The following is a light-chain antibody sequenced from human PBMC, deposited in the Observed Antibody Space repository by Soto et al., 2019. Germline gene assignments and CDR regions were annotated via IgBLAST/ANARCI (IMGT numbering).Light chain of an antibody. CDR2: EVS. CDR1: SSDVGGYNY. Sequence: QSVLTQPASVSGSPGQSITISCTGTSSDVGGYNYVSWYQQHPGKAPKLMIYEVSNRPSGVSNRFSGSKSGTTASLTISGLQADDEADYYCSSYTSSSTWVFGGGTKLTVL. CDR3: SSYTSSSTWV. V-gene: IGLV2-14*01. J-gene: IGLJ3*02.